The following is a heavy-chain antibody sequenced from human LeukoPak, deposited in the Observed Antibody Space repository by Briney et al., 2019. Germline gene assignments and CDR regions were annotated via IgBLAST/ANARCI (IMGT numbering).Heavy chain of an antibody. V-gene: IGHV4-59*01. CDR3: ARSPPRNWHYFRHAMNL. CDR1: GGAISSYY. Sequence: SETLSLTCTVSGGAISSYYWSWVRQSPGKGLEWIGYIYYTGITKYNPSLKRRITISVDTSKTQFSLNVRSVTAADTGVYYCARSPPRNWHYFRHAMNLWGQGTTVTVSS. J-gene: IGHJ6*02. CDR2: IYYTGIT. D-gene: IGHD2/OR15-2a*01.